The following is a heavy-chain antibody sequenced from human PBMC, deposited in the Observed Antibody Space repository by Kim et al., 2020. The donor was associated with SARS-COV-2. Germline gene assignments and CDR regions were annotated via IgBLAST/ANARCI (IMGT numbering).Heavy chain of an antibody. CDR2: IKSQSEGEAT. J-gene: IGHJ6*02. CDR3: TTDRGIVVDRRYFGMDV. D-gene: IGHD6-19*01. CDR1: GFTFSNTW. V-gene: IGHV3-15*01. Sequence: GGSLRLSCAASGFTFSNTWMTWVRHAPGKGLEWVGRIKSQSEGEATDYGTPVNGRFTISRDDSKNMLFLQMNSLKTDDTAVYYCTTDRGIVVDRRYFGMDVWGQGTTVAVSS.